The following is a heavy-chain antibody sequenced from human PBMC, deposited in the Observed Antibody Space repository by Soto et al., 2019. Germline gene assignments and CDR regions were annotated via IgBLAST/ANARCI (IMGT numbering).Heavy chain of an antibody. J-gene: IGHJ4*02. D-gene: IGHD2-2*01. Sequence: QVQLVQSGAEVKKPGASVKVSCKASGYTFTRYYMQWVRQAPGQGLEWMGIINPSGGSTSFAQKCQGRVTMTRDTSTSTVYMELSSLRSEDTAVYYCASGLGDCSSTSCYFGYSDYWGQGTLVTVSS. CDR1: GYTFTRYY. V-gene: IGHV1-46*03. CDR2: INPSGGST. CDR3: ASGLGDCSSTSCYFGYSDY.